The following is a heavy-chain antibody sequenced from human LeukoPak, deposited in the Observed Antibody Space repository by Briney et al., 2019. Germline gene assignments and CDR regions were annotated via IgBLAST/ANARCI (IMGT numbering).Heavy chain of an antibody. Sequence: SVKVSCKASGGTFSSYAISWVRRAPGQGLEWMGGIIPIFGTANYAQKFQGRVTITADESTSTAYMELSSLRSEDTAVYYCARSNCSSTSCYNWFDPWGQGTLVTVSS. CDR3: ARSNCSSTSCYNWFDP. CDR2: IIPIFGTA. V-gene: IGHV1-69*13. J-gene: IGHJ5*02. D-gene: IGHD2-2*01. CDR1: GGTFSSYA.